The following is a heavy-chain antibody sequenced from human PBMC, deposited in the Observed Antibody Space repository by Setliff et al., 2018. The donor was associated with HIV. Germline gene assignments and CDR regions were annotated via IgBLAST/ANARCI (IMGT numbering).Heavy chain of an antibody. V-gene: IGHV4-59*04. Sequence: SETLSLTCTVPGGSISNHFWSWIRQPPGKGLEWIGHIYYTGTTNYNTSLKSRVTISIDTSKSQFSLRLRSVTAADTAVYFCASYFDFWSGYGLRGVVPCMDVWGKGTTVTVSS. CDR1: GGSISNHF. CDR3: ASYFDFWSGYGLRGVVPCMDV. D-gene: IGHD3-3*01. J-gene: IGHJ6*03. CDR2: IYYTGTT.